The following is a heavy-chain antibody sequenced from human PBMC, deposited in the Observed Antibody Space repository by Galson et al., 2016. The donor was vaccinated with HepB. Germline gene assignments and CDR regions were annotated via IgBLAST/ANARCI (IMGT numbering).Heavy chain of an antibody. J-gene: IGHJ4*02. D-gene: IGHD1-26*01. CDR3: AIISLRVGQDY. CDR2: INHSGNT. Sequence: SETLSLTCAVYGGSLRGYYWSWIRQPPGKGLEWIGEINHSGNTNYNPSLKSRVTMTVDASKNQFSLTLRSATAADTALYFCAIISLRVGQDYWGQGTLVPVSS. V-gene: IGHV4-34*01. CDR1: GGSLRGYY.